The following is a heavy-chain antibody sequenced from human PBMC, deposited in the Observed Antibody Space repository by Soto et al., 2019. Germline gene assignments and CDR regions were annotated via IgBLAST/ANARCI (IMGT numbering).Heavy chain of an antibody. J-gene: IGHJ4*02. V-gene: IGHV3-74*01. CDR2: INGDGSST. CDR1: GFTFSSFW. Sequence: GGSLRLSCAASGFTFSSFWMHWVRQAPGKGLVWVSRINGDGSSTTYADSVKGRFTISRDNAKNTLYLQMNSLRVEDTAVYYCARIGYSGTWYIDHWGQGSLVTVSS. D-gene: IGHD6-13*01. CDR3: ARIGYSGTWYIDH.